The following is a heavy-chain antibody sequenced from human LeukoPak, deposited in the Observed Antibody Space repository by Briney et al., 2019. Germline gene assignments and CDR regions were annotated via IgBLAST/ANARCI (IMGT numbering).Heavy chain of an antibody. CDR2: ISGSGVST. V-gene: IGHV3-23*01. Sequence: GGSLRLSCAASGNYWMHWVRQAPGKGLEWVSAISGSGVSTYYADSVKGRFTISRDNSKNTLYLQMNSLRAEDTAVYYCAKCTGNYDSSGYPNYWGQGTLVTVSS. CDR1: GNYW. D-gene: IGHD3-22*01. J-gene: IGHJ4*02. CDR3: AKCTGNYDSSGYPNY.